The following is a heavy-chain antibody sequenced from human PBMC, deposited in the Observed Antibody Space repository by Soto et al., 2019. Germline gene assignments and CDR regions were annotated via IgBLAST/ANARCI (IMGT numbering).Heavy chain of an antibody. J-gene: IGHJ4*02. CDR2: IKSKTEGGTT. CDR1: GFTFSNDW. CDR3: TTALTRDCLPY. D-gene: IGHD2-21*02. Sequence: GGSLRLSCVASGFTFSNDWMSWVRQSPGKGLEWVGRIKSKTEGGTTDYVAPVKGRFTISRDDSKNTLYLQMTSLTTEDTDVYYCTTALTRDCLPYWGQGTTVTVSS. V-gene: IGHV3-15*01.